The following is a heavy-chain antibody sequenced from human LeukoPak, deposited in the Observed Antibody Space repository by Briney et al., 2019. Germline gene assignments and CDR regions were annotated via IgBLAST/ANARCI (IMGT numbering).Heavy chain of an antibody. V-gene: IGHV4-61*02. Sequence: PSETLSLTCTVSGGSISSGSYYWSWIRQPAGKGLEWIGRIYTSGSTNYNPSLKSRVTISVDTSKNQFSLKLSSVTAADTAVYYCARDLEEYSYGGVDYWGQGTLVTVSS. J-gene: IGHJ4*02. CDR3: ARDLEEYSYGGVDY. CDR2: IYTSGST. D-gene: IGHD5-18*01. CDR1: GGSISSGSYY.